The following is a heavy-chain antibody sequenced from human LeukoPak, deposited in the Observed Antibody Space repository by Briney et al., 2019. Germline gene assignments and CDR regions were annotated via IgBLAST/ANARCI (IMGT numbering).Heavy chain of an antibody. CDR2: IYYSGST. Sequence: SETLSLTCTVSGGSISSYYWSWIRQPPEKGLEWIGYIYYSGSTNYNPSLKSRVTISVDTSKNQFSLKLSSVTAADTAVYYCARQVGYCSSTSCPFDYWGQGTLVTVSS. CDR3: ARQVGYCSSTSCPFDY. CDR1: GGSISSYY. D-gene: IGHD2-2*01. V-gene: IGHV4-59*01. J-gene: IGHJ4*02.